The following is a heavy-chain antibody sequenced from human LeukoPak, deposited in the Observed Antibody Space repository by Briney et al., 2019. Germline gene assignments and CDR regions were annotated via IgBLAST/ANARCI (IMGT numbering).Heavy chain of an antibody. Sequence: PGGSLRLSCAASGFTFSSYWMTWVRQAPGKGLEWVANIKQDGSKKNYVDSVKGRFTISRDNAKNSLYLQMNSLRAEDTAVYYCATPLDYYDSSGYHQGGDWGQGTPVTVSS. V-gene: IGHV3-7*03. CDR3: ATPLDYYDSSGYHQGGD. D-gene: IGHD3-22*01. CDR2: IKQDGSKK. J-gene: IGHJ4*02. CDR1: GFTFSSYW.